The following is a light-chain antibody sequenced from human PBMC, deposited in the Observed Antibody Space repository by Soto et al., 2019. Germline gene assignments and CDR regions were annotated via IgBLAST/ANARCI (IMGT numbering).Light chain of an antibody. CDR2: DDS. V-gene: IGLV3-21*02. CDR1: KLGSES. CDR3: QVLDSSDNHVV. J-gene: IGLJ3*02. Sequence: SYELTQPPSVSVAPGQTARITCGGSKLGSESVHWYRQKPGQAPVLVVYDDSDRPSGIPERFSGSNSGHTATLTINRVEAGDEADYYCQVLDSSDNHVVFGGGTKLTVL.